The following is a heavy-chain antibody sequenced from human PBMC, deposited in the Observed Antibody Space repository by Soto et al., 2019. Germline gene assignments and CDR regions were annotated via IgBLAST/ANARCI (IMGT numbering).Heavy chain of an antibody. J-gene: IGHJ4*02. V-gene: IGHV3-23*01. CDR3: AKFRITMVRGVTIDS. Sequence: GGSLRLSCEASGFTFSSYAMGWVRQAPGKGLEWVSTIGASSHDTYYADSVKGRFTISKDNSKNTLYVQMNSLRAEDTAIYYCAKFRITMVRGVTIDSWGQGTLVTVSS. CDR2: IGASSHDT. D-gene: IGHD3-10*01. CDR1: GFTFSSYA.